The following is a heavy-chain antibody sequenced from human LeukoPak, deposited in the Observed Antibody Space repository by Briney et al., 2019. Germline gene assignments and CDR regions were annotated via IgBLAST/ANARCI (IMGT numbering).Heavy chain of an antibody. CDR3: ARGSWSPLNWFDP. Sequence: SETLSLTCAVSGGSISSGGYSWSWIRQPPGKGLEWIGYIYYSGSTNYNPSLKSRVTISVDTSKNQFSLKLSSVTAADTAVYYCARGSWSPLNWFDPWGQGTLVTVSS. D-gene: IGHD6-13*01. J-gene: IGHJ5*02. CDR2: IYYSGST. CDR1: GGSISSGGYS. V-gene: IGHV4-61*08.